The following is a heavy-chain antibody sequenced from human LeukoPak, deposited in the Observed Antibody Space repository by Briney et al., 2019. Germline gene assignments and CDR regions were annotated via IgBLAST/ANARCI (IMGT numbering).Heavy chain of an antibody. Sequence: SETLSLTCAVYGGSFSGYYWSWIRQPPGKGLEWIGEINHSGSTNYNPSLKSRVTISVDTSKNQFSLKLSSVTAEDTAVYYCARDLAYWGQGTLVTVSS. J-gene: IGHJ4*02. CDR3: ARDLAY. CDR1: GGSFSGYY. V-gene: IGHV4-34*01. CDR2: INHSGST.